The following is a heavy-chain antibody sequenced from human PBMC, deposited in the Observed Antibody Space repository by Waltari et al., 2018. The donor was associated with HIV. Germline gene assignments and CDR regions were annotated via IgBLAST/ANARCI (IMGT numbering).Heavy chain of an antibody. J-gene: IGHJ4*02. Sequence: QVQLVQSGAEVKKPGASRKVSCKASGYTFTSYDINWGGQAPGQGLEWMGWMNPNSGNTGYAQKFQGRVTMTRNTSISTAYMELSSLRSEDTAVYYCARGGRITGTTLYYFDYWGQGTLVTVSS. V-gene: IGHV1-8*01. CDR1: GYTFTSYD. D-gene: IGHD1-7*01. CDR3: ARGGRITGTTLYYFDY. CDR2: MNPNSGNT.